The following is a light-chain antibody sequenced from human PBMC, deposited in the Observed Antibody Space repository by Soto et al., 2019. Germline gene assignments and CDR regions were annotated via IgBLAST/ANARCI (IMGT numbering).Light chain of an antibody. J-gene: IGLJ2*01. Sequence: SALTQPPSASGSPGQSVTISCTGTSSDVGGYNYVSWYQQHPGKAPNLMIYEVSKRPSGVPDRFSGSKSGNTASLTVYGLQAEDEADYYCSSYAGSDNFVVFGGGTKLTVL. CDR3: SSYAGSDNFVV. V-gene: IGLV2-8*01. CDR2: EVS. CDR1: SSDVGGYNY.